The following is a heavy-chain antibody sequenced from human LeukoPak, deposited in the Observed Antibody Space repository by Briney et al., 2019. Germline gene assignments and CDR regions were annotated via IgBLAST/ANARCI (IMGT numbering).Heavy chain of an antibody. J-gene: IGHJ4*02. V-gene: IGHV1-2*02. CDR1: GYTFTGYY. Sequence: ASVKVSCKASGYTFTGYYMHWVRQAPGQGLEWMGWINPNSGGTNYAQKFQGRVTMTRDTSISTAYMVLSRLRSDDTAVYYCAATQNTYYYGSGSYYPIDYWGQGTLVTVSS. CDR2: INPNSGGT. D-gene: IGHD3-10*01. CDR3: AATQNTYYYGSGSYYPIDY.